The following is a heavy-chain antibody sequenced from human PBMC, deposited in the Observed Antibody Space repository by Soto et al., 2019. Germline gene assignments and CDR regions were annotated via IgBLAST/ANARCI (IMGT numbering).Heavy chain of an antibody. D-gene: IGHD6-13*01. CDR3: ARDRDSSSWLPSYYGMDV. V-gene: IGHV6-1*01. CDR1: GDSVSSNSAA. J-gene: IGHJ6*02. Sequence: PSQTLSLTRAISGDSVSSNSAAWNWIRQSPSRGLEWLGRTYYRSKWYNDYAVSVKSRITINPDTSKNQFSLQLNSVTPEDTAVYYCARDRDSSSWLPSYYGMDVWGQGTTVTVSS. CDR2: TYYRSKWYN.